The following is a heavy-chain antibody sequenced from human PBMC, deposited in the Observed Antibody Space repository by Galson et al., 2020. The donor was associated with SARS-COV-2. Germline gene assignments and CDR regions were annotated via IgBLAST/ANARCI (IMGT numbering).Heavy chain of an antibody. D-gene: IGHD6-19*01. CDR2: IYNTGST. CDR3: ARDATSSGWFNWFDP. J-gene: IGHJ5*02. Sequence: SETLSLTCSVSGGSISSTSYLWGWIRQPPGKGLEWIGSIYNTGSTQYNPSRESRATISVDTSKNHFSLKRSSVTAADTAVYYCARDATSSGWFNWFDPWGRGTLVTVSS. V-gene: IGHV4-39*07. CDR1: GGSISSTSYL.